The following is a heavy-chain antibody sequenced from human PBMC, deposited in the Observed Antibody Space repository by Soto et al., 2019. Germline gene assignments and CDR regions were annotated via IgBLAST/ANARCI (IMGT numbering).Heavy chain of an antibody. Sequence: QVQLVESGGGVVHPGRSLSLSCAGSEFIFSNNGMHWVRQAPGKGLEWVAFISYDGGETFYADSVKGRFTISRDNSKSTLFLHMNSLKKEDTAVYYCAITSVADASIDYWGQGTLVTVSS. V-gene: IGHV3-30*03. CDR2: ISYDGGET. CDR1: EFIFSNNG. CDR3: AITSVADASIDY. J-gene: IGHJ4*02. D-gene: IGHD5-12*01.